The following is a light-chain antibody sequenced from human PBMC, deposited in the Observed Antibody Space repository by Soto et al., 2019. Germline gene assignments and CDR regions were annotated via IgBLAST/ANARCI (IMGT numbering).Light chain of an antibody. CDR1: SSDVGGYNY. J-gene: IGLJ1*01. CDR3: SSYTRPSSHFL. V-gene: IGLV2-14*01. CDR2: EVS. Sequence: SLLTQPASVSGSPGQSITISCTGSSSDVGGYNYVSWYQQHPGKAPQLMIYEVSNRPSGVSNRFSGSKSGNTASLTISGLQTEDEADYYCSSYTRPSSHFLLGAGTKVTVL.